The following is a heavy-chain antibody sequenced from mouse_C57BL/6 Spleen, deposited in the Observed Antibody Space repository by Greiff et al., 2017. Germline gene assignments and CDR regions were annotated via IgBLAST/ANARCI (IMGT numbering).Heavy chain of an antibody. CDR1: GFSFNTYA. V-gene: IGHV10-1*01. CDR2: IRSKSNNYAT. D-gene: IGHD2-1*01. J-gene: IGHJ1*03. Sequence: EVQLVESGGGLVQPKGSLKLSCAASGFSFNTYAMNWVRQAPGKGLEWVARIRSKSNNYATYYADSVKDRFTISRDDSESMLYLQMNNLKTEDTAMYYCVSQSTMVNWYFDVWGTGTTVTVSS. CDR3: VSQSTMVNWYFDV.